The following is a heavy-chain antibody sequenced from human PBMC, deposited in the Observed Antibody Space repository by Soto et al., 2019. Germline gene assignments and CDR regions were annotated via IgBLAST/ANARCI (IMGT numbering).Heavy chain of an antibody. V-gene: IGHV3-23*01. CDR2: ISGAGDST. CDR1: GFAFSSYA. J-gene: IGHJ3*02. Sequence: GGSLRLSCAASGFAFSSYAMTWVRQGPGKGLEWVSGISGAGDSTYYGDSVKGRFTISRGNSENTLFLQMSSLRVEDTAVYYCARTRLYDSGGYHRDGLDIWGQGTVVTVSS. D-gene: IGHD3-22*01. CDR3: ARTRLYDSGGYHRDGLDI.